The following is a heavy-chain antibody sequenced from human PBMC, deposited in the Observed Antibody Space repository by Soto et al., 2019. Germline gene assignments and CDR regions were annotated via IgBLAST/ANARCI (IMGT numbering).Heavy chain of an antibody. CDR3: ARLGGRFCDCWRGSHIDF. CDR1: GGSFSGGSYQ. Sequence: SETLSLTCSVSGGSFSGGSYQWSWIRQPPGKRLELIEYIYYTGSTNYTPSLKSRVSISIDASKNQFSLKLTSVPAAGTAVYYCARLGGRFCDCWRGSHIDFWGQGTLVTVSS. J-gene: IGHJ4*02. D-gene: IGHD3-3*01. V-gene: IGHV4-61*01. CDR2: IYYTGST.